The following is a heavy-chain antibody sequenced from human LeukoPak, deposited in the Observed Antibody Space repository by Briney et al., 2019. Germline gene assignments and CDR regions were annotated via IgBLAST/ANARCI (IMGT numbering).Heavy chain of an antibody. D-gene: IGHD3-10*01. V-gene: IGHV5-51*01. J-gene: IGHJ4*02. Sequence: PGEALKISCKGSGYSFTSYWIGWVRQMPGKGLEWMGITYPGDSDTRDSPSFQGQVTNSADKSISTAYLQWSSLKASDTAMYYCARPLIRGVRGVRDYWGQGTLVTVSS. CDR3: ARPLIRGVRGVRDY. CDR2: TYPGDSDT. CDR1: GYSFTSYW.